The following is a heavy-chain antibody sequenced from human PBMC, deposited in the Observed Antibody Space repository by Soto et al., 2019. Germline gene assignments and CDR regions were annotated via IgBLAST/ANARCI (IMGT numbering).Heavy chain of an antibody. J-gene: IGHJ4*02. CDR3: TTDPSVTYYYDSSGYYGY. D-gene: IGHD3-22*01. Sequence: GGSLRLSCAASGFTFSNAWMNWVRQAPGKGLEWVGRIKSKTDGGTTDYAAPVKGRFTISRDDSKDTLYLQMNSLKTEDTAVYYCTTDPSVTYYYDSSGYYGYWGQGTLVTVS. CDR1: GFTFSNAW. CDR2: IKSKTDGGTT. V-gene: IGHV3-15*07.